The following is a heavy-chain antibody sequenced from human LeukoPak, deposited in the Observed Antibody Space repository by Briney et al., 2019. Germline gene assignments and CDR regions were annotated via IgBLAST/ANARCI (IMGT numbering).Heavy chain of an antibody. Sequence: SETLSLTCTVSGGSISSHYWSWIRQPPGKGLEWIGYIYYSGSTNYNPSLKSRVTISVDTSKNQFSLKLSSVTAADTAVYYCARVFYDSSGYYSYYYYYYMDVWGKGTTVTVFS. CDR3: ARVFYDSSGYYSYYYYYYMDV. J-gene: IGHJ6*03. D-gene: IGHD3-22*01. CDR1: GGSISSHY. V-gene: IGHV4-59*11. CDR2: IYYSGST.